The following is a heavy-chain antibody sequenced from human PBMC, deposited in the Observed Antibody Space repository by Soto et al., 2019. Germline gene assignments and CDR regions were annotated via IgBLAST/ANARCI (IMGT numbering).Heavy chain of an antibody. CDR3: PFDY. V-gene: IGHV4-30-4*01. J-gene: IGHJ4*02. D-gene: IGHD1-1*01. CDR2: IYYSGST. CDR1: GSSVSRGWYY. Sequence: SEPLSVTWSVSGSSVSRGWYYLSCISQPPWKGLERIGYIYYSGSTNYNPSLKSRVAISVDTSKNQFSLNLSSVTAADTAVYTGPFDYWGQGTLVTVSS.